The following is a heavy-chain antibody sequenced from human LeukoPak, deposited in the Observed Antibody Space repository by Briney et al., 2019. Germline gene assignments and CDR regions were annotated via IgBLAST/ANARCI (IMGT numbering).Heavy chain of an antibody. CDR2: INHSGST. CDR3: ARQYFYSGMGV. V-gene: IGHV4-34*01. CDR1: GGSFSGYY. J-gene: IGHJ6*02. Sequence: PSETLSLTCAVYGGSFSGYYWSWIRQPPGKGLEWIGEINHSGSTNYNPSLKSRVTISVDTSKNQFSLKLSSVTAADTAVYYCARQYFYSGMGVWGQGTTVTVSS.